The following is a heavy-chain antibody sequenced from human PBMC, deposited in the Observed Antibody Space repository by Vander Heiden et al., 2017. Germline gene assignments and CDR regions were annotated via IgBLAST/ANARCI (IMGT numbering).Heavy chain of an antibody. Sequence: QLQLQESGPGLVKPSETLSLTCTVSGGSISSSSYYWGWIRQPPGKGLEWIGSIDYSGSTYYNPSLKRRVTISVDTSKNQFSLKRSSVTAAETPVYYCAGTQRTTYCDDSSGPAAFDIWGQGTMVTVSS. J-gene: IGHJ3*02. D-gene: IGHD3-22*01. CDR1: GGSISSSSYY. CDR3: AGTQRTTYCDDSSGPAAFDI. V-gene: IGHV4-39*01. CDR2: IDYSGST.